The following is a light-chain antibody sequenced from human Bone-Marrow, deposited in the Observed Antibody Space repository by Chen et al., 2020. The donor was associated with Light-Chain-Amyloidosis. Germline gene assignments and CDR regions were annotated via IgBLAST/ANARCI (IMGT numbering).Light chain of an antibody. J-gene: IGLJ3*02. CDR2: DVS. Sequence: QSALTQPASVSGSPGQSITISCTGTSSDVGGYNYVSWYQQHPGKAPKLMIYDVSNRPSGVPSRFSGSKSGNTASLTVSGLQAEDEADYYCCSFAGNDDWVFGGGTKLTVL. CDR3: CSFAGNDDWV. V-gene: IGLV2-8*01. CDR1: SSDVGGYNY.